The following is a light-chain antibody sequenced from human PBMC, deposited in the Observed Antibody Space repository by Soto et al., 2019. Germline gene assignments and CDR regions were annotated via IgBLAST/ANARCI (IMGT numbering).Light chain of an antibody. CDR1: SGHSRYA. J-gene: IGLJ1*01. CDR2: LNSDGSH. CDR3: QTWGTGIHV. Sequence: QSVLTQSPSASASLGASVKLTCTLSSGHSRYAIAWHQQQPEKGPRYLMKLNSDGSHSKGDGIPDRFSGSSSGAERYLTISLLQSEDEADYYCQTWGTGIHVFGTGTKVTLL. V-gene: IGLV4-69*01.